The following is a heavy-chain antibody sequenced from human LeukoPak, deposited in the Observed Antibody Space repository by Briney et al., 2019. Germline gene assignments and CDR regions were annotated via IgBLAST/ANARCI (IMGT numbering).Heavy chain of an antibody. CDR3: ARDRETTIFGVVIIPTTDYYYYYGMDV. CDR2: ISSSSNYI. CDR1: GFTFSDYY. J-gene: IGHJ6*04. Sequence: PGGSLRLSCAASGFTFSDYYMSWVRQAPGKGLEWVSSISSSSNYIYYADSVKGRFTISRDNAKNSLYLQMNSLRAEDTAVYYCARDRETTIFGVVIIPTTDYYYYYGMDVWGKGTTVTVSS. V-gene: IGHV3-11*06. D-gene: IGHD3-3*01.